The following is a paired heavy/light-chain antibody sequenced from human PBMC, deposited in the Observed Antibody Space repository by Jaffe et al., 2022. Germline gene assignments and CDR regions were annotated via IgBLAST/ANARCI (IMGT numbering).Light chain of an antibody. Sequence: DIQMTQSPSTLSASVGDRVTITCRASQSISSWLAWYQQKPGKAPKLLIYKASSLESGVPSRFSGSGSGTEFTLTISSLQPDDFATYYCQQYNSSPYTFGQGTKLEIK. V-gene: IGKV1-5*03. CDR1: QSISSW. CDR3: QQYNSSPYT. J-gene: IGKJ2*01. CDR2: KAS.
Heavy chain of an antibody. CDR3: AKEASHKIAAAAYFGGGTIDY. CDR1: GFTFSSYA. D-gene: IGHD6-13*01. Sequence: EVQLLESGGGLVQPGGSLRLSCAASGFTFSSYAMSWVRQAPGKGLEWVSAISGSGGSTYYADSVKGRFTISRDNSKNTLYLQMNSLRAEDTAVYYCAKEASHKIAAAAYFGGGTIDYWGQGTLVTVSS. J-gene: IGHJ4*02. CDR2: ISGSGGST. V-gene: IGHV3-23*01.